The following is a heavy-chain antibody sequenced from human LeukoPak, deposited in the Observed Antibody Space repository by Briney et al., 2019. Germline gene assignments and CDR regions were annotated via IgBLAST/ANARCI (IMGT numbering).Heavy chain of an antibody. CDR3: ARTQGDDSIQLWSFDY. CDR2: IIPIFGTA. D-gene: IGHD5-18*01. CDR1: GGTFNSYA. J-gene: IGHJ4*02. V-gene: IGHV1-69*05. Sequence: SVKVSCKASGGTFNSYAINWVRQAPGQGLEWMGRIIPIFGTANYAQKFQGRVTITTDTSTAYMELSSLRSEDTAVYYCARTQGDDSIQLWSFDYGGQGTLVTVSS.